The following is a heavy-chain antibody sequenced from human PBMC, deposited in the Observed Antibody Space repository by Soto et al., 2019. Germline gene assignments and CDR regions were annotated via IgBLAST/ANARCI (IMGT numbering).Heavy chain of an antibody. CDR1: GLTFSSYA. CDR3: ARDYSSYGPFDY. Sequence: GVSLRLSCAASGLTFSSYAMSWVRQAPGKGLEWVSAISGSGGSTYYADSVKGRFTISRDNSKNTLYLQMNSLRAEDTAVYYCARDYSSYGPFDYWGQGTLVTVSS. CDR2: ISGSGGST. J-gene: IGHJ4*02. D-gene: IGHD5-18*01. V-gene: IGHV3-23*01.